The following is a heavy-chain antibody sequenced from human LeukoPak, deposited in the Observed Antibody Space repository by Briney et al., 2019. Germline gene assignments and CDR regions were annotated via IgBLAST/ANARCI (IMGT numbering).Heavy chain of an antibody. J-gene: IGHJ4*02. V-gene: IGHV5-51*01. CDR1: GYTFTTYW. Sequence: GESLKISCKGSGYTFTTYWIGWVRQVPGKGLELMGIIYPGDSDTRYSPSFQGQVTISADKSINTVYLQWGGLKASDTAMYYCARHNSGSSSSPYDYWGQGTLVTVSS. CDR3: ARHNSGSSSSPYDY. D-gene: IGHD2-2*01. CDR2: IYPGDSDT.